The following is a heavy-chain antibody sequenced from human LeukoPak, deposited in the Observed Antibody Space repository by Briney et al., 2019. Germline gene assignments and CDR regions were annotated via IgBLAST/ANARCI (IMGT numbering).Heavy chain of an antibody. CDR1: GFTLSSYE. CDR3: AREHYYDSSGYYFFDY. Sequence: GGSLRLSCTASGFTLSSYEMSWIRQAPGKGLEWVSSIDYSGGSTHYADSVMGRFTISRDNSKNTLYLQLNSLSADDTAVYYCAREHYYDSSGYYFFDYWGQGTLVTVSS. V-gene: IGHV3-23*01. D-gene: IGHD3-22*01. J-gene: IGHJ4*02. CDR2: IDYSGGST.